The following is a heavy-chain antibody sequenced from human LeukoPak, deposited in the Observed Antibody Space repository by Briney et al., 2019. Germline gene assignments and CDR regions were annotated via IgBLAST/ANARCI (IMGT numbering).Heavy chain of an antibody. D-gene: IGHD3-22*01. CDR3: ARPLSNGYFHDSGGYYPYAMDV. CDR2: ISYDGSNK. CDR1: GFTFSTST. Sequence: PGRSLRLSCAASGFTFSTSTMHWVRQAPGKGLEWVAVISYDGSNKFYADSVKGRFAISRDNSKNTLYLQMNSLRGYDSAVYYCARPLSNGYFHDSGGYYPYAMDVWGQGTTVTVPS. J-gene: IGHJ6*02. V-gene: IGHV3-30*09.